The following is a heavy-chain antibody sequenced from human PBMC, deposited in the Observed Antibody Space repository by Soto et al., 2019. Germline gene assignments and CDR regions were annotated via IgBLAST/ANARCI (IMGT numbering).Heavy chain of an antibody. Sequence: EVQQVESGGGLVQPGGSLRLSCVASAFTLGSYHMDCVRQAPGKGLEWLSYIDDSGTVLYYADSVRGRFTVSRDNARRSLFLQMNSLRAEDTAVYDWARDLTGYAMDDWGQGTTVTVSS. CDR3: ARDLTGYAMDD. D-gene: IGHD2-2*01. J-gene: IGHJ6*02. CDR1: AFTLGSYH. CDR2: IDDSGTVL. V-gene: IGHV3-48*03.